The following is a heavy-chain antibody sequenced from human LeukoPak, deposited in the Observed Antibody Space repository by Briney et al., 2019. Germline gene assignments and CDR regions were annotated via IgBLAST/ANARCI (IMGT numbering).Heavy chain of an antibody. CDR1: GGSISSGDYY. Sequence: SETLSLTCTVSGGSISSGDYYWSWIRQPPGKGLEWFGYIYYSGSTYYNPSLKSRVTISVDTSKNQFSLKLSSVTAADTAVYYCASRPSGYYFAETTDAFDIWGRGTMVTVSS. V-gene: IGHV4-30-4*01. CDR2: IYYSGST. J-gene: IGHJ3*02. D-gene: IGHD3-22*01. CDR3: ASRPSGYYFAETTDAFDI.